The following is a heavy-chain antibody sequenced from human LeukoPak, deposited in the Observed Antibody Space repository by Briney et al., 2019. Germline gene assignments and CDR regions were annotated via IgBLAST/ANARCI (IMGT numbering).Heavy chain of an antibody. D-gene: IGHD1-1*01. CDR3: ARSQLDQVADY. J-gene: IGHJ4*02. CDR2: IYHSGST. Sequence: PSETLSLTCAVSGYSISSGYYWGWIRQPPGKGLEWIGSIYHSGSTYYNPSLKSRVTISVDPSKNQFSLKPSSVTAADTAVYYCARSQLDQVADYWGQGTLVTVSS. CDR1: GYSISSGYY. V-gene: IGHV4-38-2*01.